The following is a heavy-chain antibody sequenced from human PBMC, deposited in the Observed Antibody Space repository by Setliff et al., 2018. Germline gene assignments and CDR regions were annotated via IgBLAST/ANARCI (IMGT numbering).Heavy chain of an antibody. D-gene: IGHD5-12*01. V-gene: IGHV4-59*01. J-gene: IGHJ4*02. Sequence: SETLSLTCSVSGGSINRDYWNWIRQPPGKGLEWIGYIHYSGNTNYNPSLKSRVTISVDTSKNQFSLKMSSMTAADTAVYYCARFLNPRDGYQNSPGFDFWGQGTLVTVSS. CDR1: GGSINRDY. CDR2: IHYSGNT. CDR3: ARFLNPRDGYQNSPGFDF.